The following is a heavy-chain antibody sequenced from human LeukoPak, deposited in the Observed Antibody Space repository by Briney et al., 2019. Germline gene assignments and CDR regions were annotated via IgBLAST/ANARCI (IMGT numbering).Heavy chain of an antibody. J-gene: IGHJ4*02. V-gene: IGHV1-69*04. D-gene: IGHD3-16*01. Sequence: SVKVSCKASGGTFSSYAISWVRQAPGQGLEWMGRIFPILGIANYAQKFQGRVTITADKSTSTAYMELSSLRSEDTAVYYCARDMRVEGAPGSDYWGQGTLVTVSS. CDR2: IFPILGIA. CDR3: ARDMRVEGAPGSDY. CDR1: GGTFSSYA.